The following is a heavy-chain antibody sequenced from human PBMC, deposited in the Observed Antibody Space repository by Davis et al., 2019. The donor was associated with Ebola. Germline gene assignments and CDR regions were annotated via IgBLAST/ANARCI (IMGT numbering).Heavy chain of an antibody. D-gene: IGHD5-18*01. J-gene: IGHJ4*02. CDR2: ISWNSKSI. CDR1: GFNFEIYA. V-gene: IGHV3-9*01. CDR3: AKDRTMDTGTFKEYYFDH. Sequence: SLKISCVASGFNFEIYAMHWVRQAPGKGLEWVSSISWNSKSIGYADSVRGRFAISRDNAKNSLYLQMNNLTAEDTALYYCAKDRTMDTGTFKEYYFDHWGQGALVTVSS.